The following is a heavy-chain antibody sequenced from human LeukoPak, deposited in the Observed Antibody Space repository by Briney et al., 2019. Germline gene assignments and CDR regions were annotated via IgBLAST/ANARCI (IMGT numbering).Heavy chain of an antibody. CDR3: ATSYHYDSSGYYSSFDY. CDR1: GYTFTTYG. Sequence: ASVKVSCKASGYTFTTYGISWVRQAPGQGLEWMGWISAYNGNTNYAQNLQDRVTMTTDTSTSTAYMELRSLRSDDTAVYYCATSYHYDSSGYYSSFDYWSQGTLVTVSS. D-gene: IGHD3-22*01. V-gene: IGHV1-18*01. CDR2: ISAYNGNT. J-gene: IGHJ4*02.